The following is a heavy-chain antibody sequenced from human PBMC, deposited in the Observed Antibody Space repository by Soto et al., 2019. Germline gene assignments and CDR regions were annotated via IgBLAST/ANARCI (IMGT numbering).Heavy chain of an antibody. D-gene: IGHD3-9*01. CDR1: GFTFSSYA. CDR3: ARDPPPTYYDILTGYYTPDYYGMDV. Sequence: GGSLRLSCAASGFTFSSYAMHWVRQAPGKGLEWVAVISYDGSNKYYADSVKGRFTISRDNSKNTLYLQMNSLRAEDTAVYYCARDPPPTYYDILTGYYTPDYYGMDVWGQGTTVTVSS. J-gene: IGHJ6*02. CDR2: ISYDGSNK. V-gene: IGHV3-30-3*01.